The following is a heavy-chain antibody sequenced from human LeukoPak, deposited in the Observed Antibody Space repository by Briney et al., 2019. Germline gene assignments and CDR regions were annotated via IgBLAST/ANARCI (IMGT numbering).Heavy chain of an antibody. V-gene: IGHV3-23*01. CDR1: GFTFSNYA. CDR3: ARVGLWLNWFDP. D-gene: IGHD3-10*01. Sequence: QSGGSLRLSCAVSGFTFSNYAMNWVRQAPGKGLEWVSGISGGGISTDYTDSVKGRFTISRDNSKNTVYLQMNSLRAEDTAVYYCARVGLWLNWFDPWGQGTLVTVSS. J-gene: IGHJ5*02. CDR2: ISGGGIST.